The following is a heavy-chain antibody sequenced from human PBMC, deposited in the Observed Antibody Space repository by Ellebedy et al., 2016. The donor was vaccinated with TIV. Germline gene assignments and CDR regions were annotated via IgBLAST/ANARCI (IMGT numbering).Heavy chain of an antibody. CDR3: ARSHLGAPRPSPMDV. CDR2: IYASGST. D-gene: IGHD6-6*01. CDR1: GGSIGSYY. Sequence: SETLSLXCTVSGGSIGSYYWSWIRQPAGRGLEWIRRIYASGSTTYNPSLERRLTMSVDTSKNHFSLRLSSVTAADTAVYFCARSHLGAPRPSPMDVWGQGTTVTVSS. V-gene: IGHV4-4*07. J-gene: IGHJ6*02.